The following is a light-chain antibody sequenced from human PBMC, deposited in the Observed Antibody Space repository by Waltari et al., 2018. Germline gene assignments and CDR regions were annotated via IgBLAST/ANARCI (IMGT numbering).Light chain of an antibody. J-gene: IGKJ4*01. CDR2: AAN. V-gene: IGKV3-11*01. CDR3: QQRSNWPMT. Sequence: EVVLTQSPATLSLSPGETATLSCRASQGIRNYLAWYQHKPGQAPRLLIYAANNRATGIPARFGGSGSGTDFTLTISSLDPEDFAVYFCQQRSNWPMTFGGGTKVEIK. CDR1: QGIRNY.